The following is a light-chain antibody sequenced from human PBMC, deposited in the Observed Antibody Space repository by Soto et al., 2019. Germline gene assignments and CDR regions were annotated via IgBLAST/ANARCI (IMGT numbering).Light chain of an antibody. V-gene: IGLV1-47*01. J-gene: IGLJ1*01. Sequence: QSVLTQPPSASGTPGQRVTISCSGSSSNIGSNFVYWYQQLPGTAPKLLIFKNNQRPSGVPDRFSGSKSGTSASLAISGLRSGDEADYYCATWDDSLNDYVFATGTQVPVL. CDR1: SSNIGSNF. CDR3: ATWDDSLNDYV. CDR2: KNN.